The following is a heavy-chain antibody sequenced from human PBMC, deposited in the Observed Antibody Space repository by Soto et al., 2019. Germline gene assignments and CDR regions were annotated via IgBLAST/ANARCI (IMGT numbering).Heavy chain of an antibody. CDR2: IYYSGST. J-gene: IGHJ5*02. V-gene: IGHV4-30-4*01. Sequence: SETLSLTCTVPGSSISSGDYYWSWIRQPPGQGLSLIGYIYYSGSTYYNPSLKRRVTISVDTSKNLFSLKLSSVTAADTALYYCARFWFSRGWPNWFDPWGQGTLVTVSS. CDR1: GSSISSGDYY. CDR3: ARFWFSRGWPNWFDP. D-gene: IGHD6-19*01.